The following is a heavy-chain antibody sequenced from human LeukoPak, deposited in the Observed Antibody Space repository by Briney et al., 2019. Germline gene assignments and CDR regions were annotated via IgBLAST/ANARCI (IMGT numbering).Heavy chain of an antibody. CDR2: IKTKANSYAT. CDR1: GFTFSGSP. V-gene: IGHV3-73*01. D-gene: IGHD2-15*01. J-gene: IGHJ4*02. CDR3: TRLSNIHCSGGSCYFDY. Sequence: GGSLKLSCAASGFTFSGSPMHWVRQASGKGLEWVGRIKTKANSYATAYAASVKGRFTLSRDDSKNTAYLQMNSLKTEDTAVYYCTRLSNIHCSGGSCYFDYWGQGTLVTVSS.